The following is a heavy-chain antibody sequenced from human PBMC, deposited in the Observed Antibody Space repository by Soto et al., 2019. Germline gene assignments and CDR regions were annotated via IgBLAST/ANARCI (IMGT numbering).Heavy chain of an antibody. CDR1: GFTFSSYE. Sequence: PVGSMRLSCAASGFTFSSYEMNWVRQAPGKGLEWVSYISSSGSTIYYADSVKGRFTISRDNAKNSPYLQMNSLRAEDTAVYYCAREGHYYDSSGYQFGNDAFDIWGQGTMVTVS. D-gene: IGHD3-22*01. J-gene: IGHJ3*02. V-gene: IGHV3-48*03. CDR2: ISSSGSTI. CDR3: AREGHYYDSSGYQFGNDAFDI.